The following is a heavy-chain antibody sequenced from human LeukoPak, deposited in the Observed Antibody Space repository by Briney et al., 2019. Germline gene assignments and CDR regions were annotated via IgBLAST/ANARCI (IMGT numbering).Heavy chain of an antibody. V-gene: IGHV3-53*01. D-gene: IGHD3-10*01. CDR1: GFTVSSNY. Sequence: LPGGSLRLSCAASGFTVSSNYMSWVRQALGKGLEWVSIIYSGGSTYYADSVKGRFTISRDNSKNTLYLQMNSLRAEDTAVYYCARVTGSYYPFDYWGQGTLVTVSS. CDR2: IYSGGST. CDR3: ARVTGSYYPFDY. J-gene: IGHJ4*02.